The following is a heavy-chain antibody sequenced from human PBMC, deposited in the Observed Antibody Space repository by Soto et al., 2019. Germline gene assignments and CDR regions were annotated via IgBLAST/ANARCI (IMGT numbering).Heavy chain of an antibody. Sequence: SETLSLTCTVSGGSISSYYWSWIRQPPGKGLEWIGYIYYSGSTNYNPSLKSRVTISVDTSKNQFSLKLSSVTAADTAVYYCARREGYCSSTSCYSYYFDYWGQGTLVTVS. D-gene: IGHD2-2*01. CDR1: GGSISSYY. CDR3: ARREGYCSSTSCYSYYFDY. CDR2: IYYSGST. V-gene: IGHV4-59*08. J-gene: IGHJ4*02.